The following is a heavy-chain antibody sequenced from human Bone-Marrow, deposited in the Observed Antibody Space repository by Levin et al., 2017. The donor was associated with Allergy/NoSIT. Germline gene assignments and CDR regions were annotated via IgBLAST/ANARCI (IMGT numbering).Heavy chain of an antibody. J-gene: IGHJ6*02. CDR2: IKNSGTT. CDR3: ASLAYTISYYDYAMDV. CDR1: GGSISNSY. Sequence: SQTLSLTCSVSGGSISNSYWSWIRQAPGKGLEWIGYIKNSGTTKYNPSLNSRVTISADTSKNQVSLRLTSVTAADTAVYYCASLAYTISYYDYAMDVWGQGTTVTVSS. D-gene: IGHD2-21*01. V-gene: IGHV4-59*01.